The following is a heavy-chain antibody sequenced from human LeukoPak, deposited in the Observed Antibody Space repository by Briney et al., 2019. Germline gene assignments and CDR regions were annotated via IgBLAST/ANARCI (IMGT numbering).Heavy chain of an antibody. CDR3: ARDTPITMVRGVIYYGMDV. D-gene: IGHD3-10*01. CDR2: ISYSGST. V-gene: IGHV4-59*01. Sequence: SESLSLTCTVSGGSISSYYWSWIRQPPGKGLEWIGYISYSGSTNYNPSLKSRVTISVDTSKNQFSLKLSSVTAADTAVYYCARDTPITMVRGVIYYGMDVWGQGTTVTVSS. CDR1: GGSISSYY. J-gene: IGHJ6*02.